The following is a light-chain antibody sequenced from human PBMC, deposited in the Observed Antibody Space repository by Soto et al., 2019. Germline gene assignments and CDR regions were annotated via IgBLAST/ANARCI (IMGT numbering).Light chain of an antibody. J-gene: IGKJ1*01. CDR1: XXXXXX. Sequence: QSPSSXSAXVGAXXXXTCXAXXXXXXXXGWYQQRPVKVPERLIYDTFTLASGVPSRFSGSGSGTEFTLTIASLQPEDVATYYCLQDQAYPWTFGQGTKVELK. CDR2: DTF. CDR3: LQDQAYPWT. V-gene: IGKV1-17*01.